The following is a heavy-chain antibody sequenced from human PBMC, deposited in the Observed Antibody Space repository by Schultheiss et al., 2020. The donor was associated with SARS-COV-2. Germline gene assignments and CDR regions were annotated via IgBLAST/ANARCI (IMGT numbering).Heavy chain of an antibody. CDR3: ARTFVSGSQQIDAFDI. Sequence: SQTLSLTCPVSGGSISSYYWSWIRQPPGKGLEWIGYIYYSGSTNYNPSLKSRVTISVDTSKNQFSLKLSSVTAADTAVYYCARTFVSGSQQIDAFDIWGQGTMVTVSS. J-gene: IGHJ3*02. D-gene: IGHD3-16*01. CDR1: GGSISSYY. CDR2: IYYSGST. V-gene: IGHV4-59*08.